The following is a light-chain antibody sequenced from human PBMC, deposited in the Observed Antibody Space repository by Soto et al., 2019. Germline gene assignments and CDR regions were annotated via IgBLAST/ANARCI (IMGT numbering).Light chain of an antibody. V-gene: IGLV2-14*03. CDR3: SSYTSTSTPWV. J-gene: IGLJ3*02. Sequence: QSVLTQPASVSGSPGQSITISCTGTNSDIGGYNYVSWYQHHPGKAPKLMIYDVSNRPSGVSNRFSGSKSGNTASLTLSGLQTEDEADYYCSSYTSTSTPWVFGGGTKLTVL. CDR2: DVS. CDR1: NSDIGGYNY.